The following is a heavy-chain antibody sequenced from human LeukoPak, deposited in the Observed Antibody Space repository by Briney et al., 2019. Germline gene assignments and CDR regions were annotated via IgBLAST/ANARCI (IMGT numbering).Heavy chain of an antibody. CDR3: ARMGGYCSSTSCPFDY. CDR2: ISYDGSNK. J-gene: IGHJ4*02. D-gene: IGHD2-2*01. CDR1: GFTFSSYA. V-gene: IGHV3-30-3*01. Sequence: GRSLRLSCAASGFTFSSYAMHWVRQAPGKGLEWVAVISYDGSNKYYADSVKGRFTISRDNAKNSLYLQMNSLRAEDTAVYYCARMGGYCSSTSCPFDYWGQGTLVTVSS.